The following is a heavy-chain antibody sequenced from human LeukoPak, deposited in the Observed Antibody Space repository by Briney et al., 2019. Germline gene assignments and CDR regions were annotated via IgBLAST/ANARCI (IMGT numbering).Heavy chain of an antibody. CDR3: AKGYCSSTSCYVIDY. CDR2: ISYDGSSK. V-gene: IGHV3-30*18. CDR1: GFTFSSYG. Sequence: GGSLRLSCAASGFTFSSYGMHWVRQAPGKGLEWVAVISYDGSSKYYADSVKGRFTISRDNSKNTLYLQMNSLRAEDTAVYYCAKGYCSSTSCYVIDYWGQGTLVTVSS. D-gene: IGHD2-2*01. J-gene: IGHJ4*02.